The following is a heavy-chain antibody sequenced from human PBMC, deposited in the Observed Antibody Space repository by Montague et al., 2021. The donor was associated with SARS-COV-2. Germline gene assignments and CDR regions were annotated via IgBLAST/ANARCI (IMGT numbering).Heavy chain of an antibody. CDR3: TSGREGNYNVMDV. Sequence: CAISGDSVSSTCATCAYLRNTPSNSLHCIRTSYYSSKWNNDYAVSVRGRVTINPDTSKNQFSLQLNSVTPGETAIYYCTSGREGNYNVMDVWGQGTTVTVSS. J-gene: IGHJ6*02. V-gene: IGHV6-1*01. D-gene: IGHD1-1*01. CDR2: SYYSSKWNN. CDR1: GDSVSSTCAT.